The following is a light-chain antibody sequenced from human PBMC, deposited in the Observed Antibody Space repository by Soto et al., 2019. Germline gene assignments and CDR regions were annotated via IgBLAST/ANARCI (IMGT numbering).Light chain of an antibody. CDR2: EVT. CDR3: NSYTTINTLV. CDR1: SSDVGGYNY. V-gene: IGLV2-14*01. Sequence: QSALTQPASVSGSPGQSITISCTGTSSDVGGYNYVSWYQHHPGKAPKLIIYEVTNRPSGVSYRFSGSKSDNTASLTISGLQAEDEAYYYCNSYTTINTLVFGGGTKVTVL. J-gene: IGLJ3*02.